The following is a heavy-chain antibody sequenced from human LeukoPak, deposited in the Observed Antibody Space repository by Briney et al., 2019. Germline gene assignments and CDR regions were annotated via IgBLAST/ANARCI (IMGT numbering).Heavy chain of an antibody. J-gene: IGHJ4*02. Sequence: GGSLRLSCAASGFAFSSHAMHWVRQAPGKGLEWLTFISYTGRDKYYADSVKGRFTTSRDNSKNPLYLQMNSLRAEDTALYYCARDSSMTPVTMDFDYWGQGTLVTVSS. V-gene: IGHV3-30*04. D-gene: IGHD4-17*01. CDR1: GFAFSSHA. CDR2: ISYTGRDK. CDR3: ARDSSMTPVTMDFDY.